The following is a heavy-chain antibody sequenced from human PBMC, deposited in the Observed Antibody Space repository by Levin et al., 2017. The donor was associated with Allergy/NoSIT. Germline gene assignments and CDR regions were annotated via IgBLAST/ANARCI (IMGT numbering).Heavy chain of an antibody. Sequence: PSETLSLTCTVSGYSISSGYYWGWIRQPPGKGLEWIGSIYHSGSTYYNPSLKSRVTISVDTSKNQFSLKLSSVTAADTAVYYCARYGSGWHFRYFDYWGQGTLVTVSS. CDR2: IYHSGST. CDR3: ARYGSGWHFRYFDY. CDR1: GYSISSGYY. J-gene: IGHJ4*02. V-gene: IGHV4-38-2*02. D-gene: IGHD6-19*01.